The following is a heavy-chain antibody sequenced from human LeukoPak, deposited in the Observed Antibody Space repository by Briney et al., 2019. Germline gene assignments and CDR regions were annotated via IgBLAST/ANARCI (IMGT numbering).Heavy chain of an antibody. J-gene: IGHJ1*01. V-gene: IGHV4-59*08. D-gene: IGHD3-16*01. CDR3: ASLESPHYVLH. Sequence: SETLSLTCTVSGSSLSTYYWIWIRQPPGKGLEWIGYIYYSGSTLFNPSLKSRVTMSVDTSKSHFSLRLSSVTAADTAVYYCASLESPHYVLHWAQGTLVTVSS. CDR2: IYYSGST. CDR1: GSSLSTYY.